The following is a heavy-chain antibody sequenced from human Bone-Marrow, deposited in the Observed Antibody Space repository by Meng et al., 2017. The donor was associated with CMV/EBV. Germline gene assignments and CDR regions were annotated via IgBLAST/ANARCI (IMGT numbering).Heavy chain of an antibody. D-gene: IGHD3-10*01. J-gene: IGHJ4*02. CDR3: ARHKGFESCFDY. CDR1: GGSISSSSYY. CDR2: IYYSGST. Sequence: GSLRLSCTVSGGSISSSSYYWGWIRQPPGKGLEWIGSIYYSGSTYYNPSLKSRVTISVDTSNNQFSLKLSSVTAADTAVYYCARHKGFESCFDYWGQGTLVTVSS. V-gene: IGHV4-39*01.